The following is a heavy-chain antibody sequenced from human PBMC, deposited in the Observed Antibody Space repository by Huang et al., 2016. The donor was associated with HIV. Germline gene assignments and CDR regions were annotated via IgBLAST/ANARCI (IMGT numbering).Heavy chain of an antibody. CDR2: FDAEKGEI. V-gene: IGHV1-24*01. CDR3: TAGDFGDYEPLDY. CDR1: GYTLSELA. D-gene: IGHD4-17*01. Sequence: QVQMIQSGPDVKKPGASVKVSCRWVSGYTLSELAMPWVRQATGKGLELMGGFDAEKGEIVYAKKLQGRVTMTEDTTTETAYLEMRNLRSEDTAMYFCTAGDFGDYEPLDYWGQGTLITVTS. J-gene: IGHJ4*02.